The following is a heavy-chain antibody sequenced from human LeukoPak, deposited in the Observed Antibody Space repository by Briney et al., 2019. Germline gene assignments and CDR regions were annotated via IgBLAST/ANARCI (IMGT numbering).Heavy chain of an antibody. CDR3: SRGLDSRKLGY. V-gene: IGHV4-31*03. CDR1: GASFSSGDQY. D-gene: IGHD3-22*01. Sequence: PSQTLSLTCTVSGASFSSGDQYWHWIRQSPGKGLEWIGSIHPSGMSYNNPSLESRVTISIDTSKNQFSLNLNSVTAADTAVYFCSRGLDSRKLGYWGQGTLVTVSS. CDR2: IHPSGMS. J-gene: IGHJ4*02.